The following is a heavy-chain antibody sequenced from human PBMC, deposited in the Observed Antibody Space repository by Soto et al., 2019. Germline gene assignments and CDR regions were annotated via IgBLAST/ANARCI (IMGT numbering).Heavy chain of an antibody. D-gene: IGHD1-26*01. CDR3: VILVGGTVDY. Sequence: PSQTLSLTCVISGDSVSSNSAAWNWIRQSPSRGLEWLGRTYYRSKWYNDYAVSVKSRITVKPDTSKNQFSLQLNSVTPEDTSVYYCVILVGGTVDYWGPGTLVTVSS. CDR2: TYYRSKWYN. J-gene: IGHJ4*02. V-gene: IGHV6-1*01. CDR1: GDSVSSNSAA.